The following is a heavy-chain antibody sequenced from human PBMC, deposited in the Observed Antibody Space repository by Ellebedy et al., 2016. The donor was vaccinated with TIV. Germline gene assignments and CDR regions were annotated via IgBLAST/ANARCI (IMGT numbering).Heavy chain of an antibody. J-gene: IGHJ3*01. CDR2: ISFDGSNK. CDR3: ARGSPDYYDNRPYPFDL. Sequence: GESLKISXAASGFVSHTYAVHWVRQAPGKGLEWVALISFDGSNKLYADSVKGRFTISRDNAKNTLSLQMNSLGGDDTAVYYCARGSPDYYDNRPYPFDLWGQGTMVTVSA. V-gene: IGHV3-30*04. D-gene: IGHD3-22*01. CDR1: GFVSHTYA.